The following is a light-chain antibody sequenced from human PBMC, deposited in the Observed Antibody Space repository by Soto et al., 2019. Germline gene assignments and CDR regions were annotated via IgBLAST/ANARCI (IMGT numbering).Light chain of an antibody. Sequence: DIVMTQSPLSLPVTPGEPASISCRSSQSLLHLNGNNYLDWYLQKPGQSPQLLIYLGSNRASGVPDRFSGSGSGTDFTLKISRVEAEHVGIYYCMQALQNPVTFGQGTRLEIK. J-gene: IGKJ5*01. CDR2: LGS. V-gene: IGKV2-28*01. CDR3: MQALQNPVT. CDR1: QSLLHLNGNNY.